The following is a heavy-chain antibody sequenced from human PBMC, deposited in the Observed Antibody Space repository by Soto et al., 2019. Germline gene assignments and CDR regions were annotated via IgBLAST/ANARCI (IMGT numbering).Heavy chain of an antibody. CDR1: GFTFSSYS. J-gene: IGHJ4*02. Sequence: EVQLVESGGGLVQPGGSLRLSCAASGFTFSSYSMNWVRQAPGKGLEWVSYISSSSSTIYYADSVKGRFTISRDNAKNXXYXQXXSLRAEDTAVYYCAREGGERYWSSTSCYGEYYFDYWGQGTLVTVSS. CDR2: ISSSSSTI. D-gene: IGHD2-2*01. CDR3: AREGGERYWSSTSCYGEYYFDY. V-gene: IGHV3-48*01.